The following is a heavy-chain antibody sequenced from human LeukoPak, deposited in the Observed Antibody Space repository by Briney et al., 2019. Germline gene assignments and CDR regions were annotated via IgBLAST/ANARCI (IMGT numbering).Heavy chain of an antibody. CDR3: ATRITDSGSSHIDY. V-gene: IGHV1-69*05. D-gene: IGHD1-26*01. J-gene: IGHJ4*02. CDR2: IIPIFGTA. Sequence: SVKVSCKASGGTFSSYAISWVRQAPGQGLEWMGGIIPIFGTANYAQKFQGRVTITTDESTSTAYMELSGLRSEDTAVYYCATRITDSGSSHIDYWGQGTLVTVSS. CDR1: GGTFSSYA.